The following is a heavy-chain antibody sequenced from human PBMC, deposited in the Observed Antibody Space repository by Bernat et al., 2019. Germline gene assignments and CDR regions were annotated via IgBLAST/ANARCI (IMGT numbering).Heavy chain of an antibody. D-gene: IGHD2-2*01. CDR1: GFTFGDYA. CDR3: TRDSIYCSSTSCYPYNWFDP. CDR2: IRSKAYGGTT. V-gene: IGHV3-49*03. Sequence: EVQLVESGGGLVQPGRSLRLSCTASGFTFGDYAMSWFRQAPGKGLGWVGFIRSKAYGGTTEYAASVKGRFTISRDDSKSIAYLQMNSLKTEDTAVYYCTRDSIYCSSTSCYPYNWFDPWGQGTLVTVSS. J-gene: IGHJ5*02.